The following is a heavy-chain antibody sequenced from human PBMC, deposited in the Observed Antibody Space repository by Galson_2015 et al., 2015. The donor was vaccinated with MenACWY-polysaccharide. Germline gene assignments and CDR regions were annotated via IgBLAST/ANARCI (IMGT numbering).Heavy chain of an antibody. CDR3: ARIIARKYTFADS. V-gene: IGHV1-8*01. CDR1: GYKFTSYD. J-gene: IGHJ4*02. D-gene: IGHD2-21*01. CDR2: MNPNSGNT. Sequence: CKASGYKFTSYDINWVRQATGQGLEWMGWMNPNSGNTGYAQKFQGRVTMTSSSAMTTAYMELSSLRSEDTAVYYCARIIARKYTFADSWGQGTLVTVSS.